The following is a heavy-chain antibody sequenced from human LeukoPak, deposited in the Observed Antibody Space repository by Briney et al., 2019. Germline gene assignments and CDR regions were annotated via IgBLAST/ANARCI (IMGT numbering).Heavy chain of an antibody. V-gene: IGHV3-30*18. Sequence: GGSLRLSCAASGFTFNNYGMHWVRQAPGKGLEWVAVISYDGRNKHYPDSVKGRFTISRDISTDTLWLQMDSLRTEDTAVYYCAKGPLRGTAAAIDYWGQGTLVTVSS. CDR2: ISYDGRNK. J-gene: IGHJ4*02. CDR1: GFTFNNYG. CDR3: AKGPLRGTAAAIDY. D-gene: IGHD2-2*01.